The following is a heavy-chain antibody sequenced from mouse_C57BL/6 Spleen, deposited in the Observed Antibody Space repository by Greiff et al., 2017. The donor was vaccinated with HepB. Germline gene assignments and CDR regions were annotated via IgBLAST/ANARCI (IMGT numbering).Heavy chain of an antibody. J-gene: IGHJ2*01. CDR3: AKDPVVAADY. V-gene: IGHV1-59*01. D-gene: IGHD1-1*01. Sequence: QVQLQQPGAELVRPGTSVKLSCKASGYTFTSYWMHWVKQRPGQGLEWIGVIDPSDSYTNYNQKFKGKATLTVDTSSSTAYMQLSSLTSEDSAVYYCAKDPVVAADYWGQGTTLTVSS. CDR1: GYTFTSYW. CDR2: IDPSDSYT.